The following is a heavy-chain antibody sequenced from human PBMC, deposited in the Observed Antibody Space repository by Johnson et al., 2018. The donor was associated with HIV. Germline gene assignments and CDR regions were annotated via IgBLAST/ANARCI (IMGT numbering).Heavy chain of an antibody. Sequence: QVQLVESGGGLVQPGGSLRLSCAASGFTFSDYYMSWIRQAPGKGLEWVSYISSSGTTIYYADSVKGRFTISRDNAKNSLYLQMNSLRAEDTALYYCAKDISMIVVVHGAFDIWGQGTMVTVSS. D-gene: IGHD3-22*01. CDR1: GFTFSDYY. J-gene: IGHJ3*02. V-gene: IGHV3-11*01. CDR3: AKDISMIVVVHGAFDI. CDR2: ISSSGTTI.